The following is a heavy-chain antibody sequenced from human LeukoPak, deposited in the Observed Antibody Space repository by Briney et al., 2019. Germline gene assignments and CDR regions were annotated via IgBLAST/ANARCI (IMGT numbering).Heavy chain of an antibody. Sequence: GESLKISCKGSGYSFTNYWITWVRQMPGKGLEWMGRIDPSDSYTNYSPSFQGHVTISADKSINTAYLQWSSLKASDTAIYYCARRGEAMDPFDYWGQGTLVTVSS. CDR1: GYSFTNYW. CDR2: IDPSDSYT. V-gene: IGHV5-10-1*01. J-gene: IGHJ4*02. CDR3: ARRGEAMDPFDY. D-gene: IGHD5-18*01.